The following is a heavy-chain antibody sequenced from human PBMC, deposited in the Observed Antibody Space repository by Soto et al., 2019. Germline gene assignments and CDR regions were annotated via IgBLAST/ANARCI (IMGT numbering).Heavy chain of an antibody. CDR3: ERGLNYYDSSGYPVAGDAFDI. D-gene: IGHD3-22*01. CDR1: GGYCSGYY. CDR2: INHSGRT. Sequence: SETLGFTAAVYGGYCSGYYWSSIRQPPGKGLEWIGEINHSGRTNYNPSLKSRVTISVDTSKNQFSLKLSSVTAADTAVYYCERGLNYYDSSGYPVAGDAFDIWGQGTMVT. V-gene: IGHV4-34*01. J-gene: IGHJ3*02.